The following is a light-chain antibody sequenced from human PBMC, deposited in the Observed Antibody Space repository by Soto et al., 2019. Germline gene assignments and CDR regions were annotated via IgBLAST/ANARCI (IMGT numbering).Light chain of an antibody. CDR3: QQYNNWPPMYT. V-gene: IGKV3-15*01. CDR1: QSISSN. Sequence: ETVMTQSPATLSVSPGERATLSCRASQSISSNLAWYQQKPGQAPRLLIYGASTRATGIPARFSGSGSGTEFTLTISSLQSEDIAVYYYQQYNNWPPMYTFGQGTKLEIK. J-gene: IGKJ2*01. CDR2: GAS.